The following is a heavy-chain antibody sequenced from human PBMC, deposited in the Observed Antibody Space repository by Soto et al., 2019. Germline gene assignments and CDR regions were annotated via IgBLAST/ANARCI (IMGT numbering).Heavy chain of an antibody. CDR1: GFTFSSYG. Sequence: PGGSLRLSCAASGFTFSSYGMHWVRQAPGKGLEWVAVISYDGSNKYYADSVKGRFTISRDNSKNTLYLQMNSLRAEDTAVYYCANLHYYGSGSSPTDSFDIWGQGTMVT. J-gene: IGHJ3*02. CDR2: ISYDGSNK. CDR3: ANLHYYGSGSSPTDSFDI. D-gene: IGHD3-10*01. V-gene: IGHV3-30*18.